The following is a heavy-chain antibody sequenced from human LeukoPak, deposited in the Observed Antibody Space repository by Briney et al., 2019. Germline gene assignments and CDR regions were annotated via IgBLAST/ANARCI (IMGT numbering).Heavy chain of an antibody. V-gene: IGHV3-33*01. J-gene: IGHJ6*02. CDR3: ARGGRTTWHGMDV. Sequence: GGSLRLSCEASGFTFSTYGMHWVRQAPGEGLEWVAVIWYDGSNKNYADSVKGRFTISRDNSKNTLYLQMNSLRAEDTAVYYCARGGRTTWHGMDVWGQGTTVTVSS. D-gene: IGHD4-17*01. CDR1: GFTFSTYG. CDR2: IWYDGSNK.